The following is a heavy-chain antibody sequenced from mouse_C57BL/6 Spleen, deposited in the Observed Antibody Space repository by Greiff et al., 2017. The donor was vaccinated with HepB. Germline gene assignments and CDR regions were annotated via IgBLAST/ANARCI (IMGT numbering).Heavy chain of an antibody. D-gene: IGHD2-1*01. CDR1: GFNIKDDY. Sequence: EVQLQESGAELVRPGASVKLSCTASGFNIKDDYMHWVKQRPEQGLEWIGWIDPENGDTEYASKFQGKATITADTSSNTAYLQLSSLTSEDTAVYYCTTLYGNYGYFDVWGTGTTVTVAS. J-gene: IGHJ1*03. V-gene: IGHV14-4*01. CDR2: IDPENGDT. CDR3: TTLYGNYGYFDV.